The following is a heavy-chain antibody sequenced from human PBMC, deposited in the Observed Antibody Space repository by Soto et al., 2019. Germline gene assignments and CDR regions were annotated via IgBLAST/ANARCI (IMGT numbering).Heavy chain of an antibody. CDR3: AKGGRQWLVTSDFNY. D-gene: IGHD6-19*01. CDR1: GFTFSEYA. J-gene: IGHJ4*02. V-gene: IGHV3-30*18. CDR2: VSHDGRNT. Sequence: VQLVESGGGVVQPGRSLRLSCAASGFTFSEYAMQWVRQAPGKGLEWVAVVSHDGRNTHYADSVKGRFTISRDSSKNTVSLEMTSLRAEDTAVYYCAKGGRQWLVTSDFNYWGQGALVTVSS.